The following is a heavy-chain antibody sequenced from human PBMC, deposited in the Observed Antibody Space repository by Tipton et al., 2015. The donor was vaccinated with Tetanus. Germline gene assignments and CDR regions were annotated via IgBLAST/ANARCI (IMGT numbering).Heavy chain of an antibody. CDR3: ARHLYGYWFDP. CDR2: TYFEGST. Sequence: TLSLTCIVSGGSMSGSGHYGAWVRQSPGKGLEWIGSTYFEGSTYYSPSLKSRLTIDVDTSQNLFSLRLASVTAADTAVYYCARHLYGYWFDPWGQGALVTVSS. V-gene: IGHV4-39*02. CDR1: GGSMSGSGHY. J-gene: IGHJ5*02. D-gene: IGHD2/OR15-2a*01.